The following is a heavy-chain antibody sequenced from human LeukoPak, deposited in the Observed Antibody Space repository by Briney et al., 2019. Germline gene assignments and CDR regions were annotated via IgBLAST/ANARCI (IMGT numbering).Heavy chain of an antibody. J-gene: IGHJ6*03. CDR1: GGSISSGGYY. CDR2: IYYSGST. D-gene: IGHD6-13*01. CDR3: ARGMAAVSLYYYYMDV. Sequence: PSQTLSLTCTVSGGSISSGGYYWSWIRQHPGKGLEWFGYIYYSGSTYYNPSLKSRVTISVDTSKNQFSLKLSSVTAADTAVYYCARGMAAVSLYYYYMDVWGKGTTVTVSS. V-gene: IGHV4-31*03.